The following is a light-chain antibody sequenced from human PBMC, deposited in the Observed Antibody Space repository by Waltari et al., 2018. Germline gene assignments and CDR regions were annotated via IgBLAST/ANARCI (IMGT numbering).Light chain of an antibody. CDR1: QSVLYSSNNKNY. CDR3: QQYYTSPQLT. V-gene: IGKV4-1*01. Sequence: DIVMTQSPDSLAVSLGERATLNCKSSQSVLYSSNNKNYLAWYQQKPGQPPKLLIYWTSTRESGVPDRFSGSGSGTDVSRTISSLQAEDVAVYYCQQYYTSPQLTFGGGTKVEIK. CDR2: WTS. J-gene: IGKJ4*01.